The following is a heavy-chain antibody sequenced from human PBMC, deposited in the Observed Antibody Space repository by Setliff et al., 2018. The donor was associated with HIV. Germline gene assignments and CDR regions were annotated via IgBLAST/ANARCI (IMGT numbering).Heavy chain of an antibody. CDR1: RGTFSSYG. J-gene: IGHJ4*02. D-gene: IGHD2-21*01. CDR2: IIPILGIA. Sequence: SVKVSCKASRGTFSSYGFNWVRQALGQGLEWMGGIIPILGIANYAQKFQGRVTITADMSTSTVHMELSNLSAEDTAVYYCARDHQTMLWLDYWGQGTLVTVSS. CDR3: ARDHQTMLWLDY. V-gene: IGHV1-69*10.